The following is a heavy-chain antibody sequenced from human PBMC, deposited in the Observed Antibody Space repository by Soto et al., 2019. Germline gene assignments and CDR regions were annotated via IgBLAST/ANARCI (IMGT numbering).Heavy chain of an antibody. V-gene: IGHV1-69*02. CDR2: IIPILGIA. D-gene: IGHD6-13*01. Sequence: SVKVSCKASGGTFSSYTISWVRQAPGQGLEWMGRIIPILGIANYAQKFQGRVTITADKSTSTAYMELSSLRSEDTAVYYCARSITAAAPQPDYWGQGTLVTVSS. CDR3: ARSITAAAPQPDY. CDR1: GGTFSSYT. J-gene: IGHJ4*02.